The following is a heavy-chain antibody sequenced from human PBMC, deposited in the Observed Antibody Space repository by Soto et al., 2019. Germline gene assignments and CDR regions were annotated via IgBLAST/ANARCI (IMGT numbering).Heavy chain of an antibody. CDR2: IKQDGSEK. V-gene: IGHV3-7*01. CDR1: GFTFSSYW. D-gene: IGHD6-13*01. Sequence: GGSLRLFCAASGFTFSSYWMSWVRQAPGKGLEWVANIKQDGSEKYYVDSVKGRFTISRDNAKNSLYLQMNSLRAEDTAVYYCARDIGYSSSWYQAFDIWGQGTMVTVSS. CDR3: ARDIGYSSSWYQAFDI. J-gene: IGHJ3*02.